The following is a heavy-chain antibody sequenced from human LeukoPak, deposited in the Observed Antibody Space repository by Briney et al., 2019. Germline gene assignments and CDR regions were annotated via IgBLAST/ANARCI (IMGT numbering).Heavy chain of an antibody. J-gene: IGHJ4*02. CDR2: ISGSGGST. V-gene: IGHV3-23*01. CDR1: GFTFSSYG. CDR3: AGNYDFWSGYFFDY. D-gene: IGHD3-3*01. Sequence: GGSLRLSCAASGFTFSSYGMSWVRQAPGKGLQWVSGISGSGGSTYYADSVKGRFTISRDNSKNTLFLQMISLRAEDTAVYYCAGNYDFWSGYFFDYWGQGTLVTVSS.